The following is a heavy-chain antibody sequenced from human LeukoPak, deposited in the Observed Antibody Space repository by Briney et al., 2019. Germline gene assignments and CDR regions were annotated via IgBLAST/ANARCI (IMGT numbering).Heavy chain of an antibody. J-gene: IGHJ4*02. CDR3: AREWISPLKSSMGYDFWSGSLDY. Sequence: GGSLRLSCAASGFTFSSYAMHWVRQAPGKGLEWVAVISYDGSNKYYADSVKGRFTISRDNSKNTLYLQMNSLRAEDTAVYYCAREWISPLKSSMGYDFWSGSLDYWGQGTLVTVSS. D-gene: IGHD3-3*01. CDR1: GFTFSSYA. CDR2: ISYDGSNK. V-gene: IGHV3-30-3*01.